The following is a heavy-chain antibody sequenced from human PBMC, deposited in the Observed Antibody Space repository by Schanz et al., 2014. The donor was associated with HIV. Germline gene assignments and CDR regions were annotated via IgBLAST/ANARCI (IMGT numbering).Heavy chain of an antibody. V-gene: IGHV3-23*04. J-gene: IGHJ6*02. CDR3: AREASLEWLYVVDV. D-gene: IGHD3-3*01. Sequence: EVQLVESGGGLVQPGGSLRVSCAASAFPFSNHAMSWVRQAPGKGLEWVSTITTPGDTYYAASVEGRFTISRDNAKNTLYLQRNSLRGEDTAVYYCAREASLEWLYVVDVWGQGTTVTVSS. CDR2: ITTPGDT. CDR1: AFPFSNHA.